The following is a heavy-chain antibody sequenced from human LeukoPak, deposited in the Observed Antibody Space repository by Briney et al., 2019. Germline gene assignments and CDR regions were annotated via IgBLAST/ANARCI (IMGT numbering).Heavy chain of an antibody. CDR3: AKDLGGSSKTGFDY. CDR2: ISGGGGST. CDR1: GFIFSSYA. J-gene: IGHJ4*02. V-gene: IGHV3-23*01. Sequence: GGSLRLSCAASGFIFSSYAMSWVRQAPGKGLEWVSAISGGGGSTYYADSVKGRFTISRDNSKNTLYLQMNSLRAEDTAVYYCAKDLGGSSKTGFDYWGQGTLVTVSS. D-gene: IGHD1-1*01.